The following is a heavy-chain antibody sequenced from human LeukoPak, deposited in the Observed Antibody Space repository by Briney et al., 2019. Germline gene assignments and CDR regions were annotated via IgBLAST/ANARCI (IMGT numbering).Heavy chain of an antibody. J-gene: IGHJ4*02. CDR1: GGSISSSSYY. CDR2: IYYSGST. CDR3: AREVRYYDFWSGYSSPTVDY. Sequence: TSETLSLTCTVSGGSISSSSYYWGWIRQPPGKGLEWIGSIYYSGSTYYKPSLKSRVTISVDTSKNQFSLKLSSVTAADTAVYYCAREVRYYDFWSGYSSPTVDYWGQGTLVTVSS. D-gene: IGHD3-3*01. V-gene: IGHV4-39*02.